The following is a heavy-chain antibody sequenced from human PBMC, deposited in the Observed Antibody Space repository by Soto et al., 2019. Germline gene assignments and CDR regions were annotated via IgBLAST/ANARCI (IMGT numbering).Heavy chain of an antibody. Sequence: ASVKVSCKPSGYSFSNFYVHWVRQAPGQGLEWMGIIDPSSGTTSYTQKFQERVTMTRDTSMSTVYMELSRLRSDDTAVYYCAREAIVAGATTGMDVWGQGTTVTVSS. CDR3: AREAIVAGATTGMDV. D-gene: IGHD1-26*01. CDR2: IDPSSGTT. V-gene: IGHV1-46*01. J-gene: IGHJ6*02. CDR1: GYSFSNFY.